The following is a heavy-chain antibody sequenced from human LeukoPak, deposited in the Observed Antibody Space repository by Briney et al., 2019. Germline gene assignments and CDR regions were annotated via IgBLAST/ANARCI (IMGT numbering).Heavy chain of an antibody. CDR2: ISGSGGTT. Sequence: GGSLRLSCAASGFTFSSYAMSWVRQAPGKGLEWVSAISGSGGTTYYSDSVKGRFTISRDNSKNTLYLQMNSLRAEDMAVYYCAKQSGYEYYYGMDVWGQGTTVTVSS. D-gene: IGHD5-12*01. CDR3: AKQSGYEYYYGMDV. V-gene: IGHV3-23*01. J-gene: IGHJ6*02. CDR1: GFTFSSYA.